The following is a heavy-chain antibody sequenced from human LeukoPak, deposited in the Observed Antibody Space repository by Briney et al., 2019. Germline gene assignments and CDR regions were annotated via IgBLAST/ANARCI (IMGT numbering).Heavy chain of an antibody. V-gene: IGHV4-4*02. Sequence: SETLSLTCAVSDASISGSNWWSWARQPPGKGLEWIGEIFHAGITNYNPSLTSRVTISVDNSRNQFSLKLTSVTAADTAVYYCLRTYCSSTSCHYFDYWGQGALVTVSS. CDR1: DASISGSNW. CDR2: IFHAGIT. CDR3: LRTYCSSTSCHYFDY. D-gene: IGHD2-2*01. J-gene: IGHJ4*02.